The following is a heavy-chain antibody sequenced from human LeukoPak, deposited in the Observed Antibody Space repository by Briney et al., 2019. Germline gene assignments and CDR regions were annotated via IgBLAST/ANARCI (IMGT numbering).Heavy chain of an antibody. V-gene: IGHV3-48*01. D-gene: IGHD6-13*01. CDR1: GFTFSSYS. CDR3: AKGRAAPNYYYMDV. J-gene: IGHJ6*03. Sequence: PGGSLRLSCAASGFTFSSYSMNWVRQAPGKGLEWVSYISSSSSTIYYADSVKGRFTISRDNAKNSLYLQMNSLRAEDTAVYYCAKGRAAPNYYYMDVWGKGTTVTVSS. CDR2: ISSSSSTI.